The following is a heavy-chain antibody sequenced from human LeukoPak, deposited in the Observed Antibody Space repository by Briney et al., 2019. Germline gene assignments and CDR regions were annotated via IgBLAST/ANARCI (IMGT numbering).Heavy chain of an antibody. D-gene: IGHD6-6*01. CDR3: ANWIGSSSRDY. CDR1: GFTFINYA. J-gene: IGHJ4*02. V-gene: IGHV3-23*01. CDR2: LSFSGLTT. Sequence: GGSLRLSCAASGFTFINYAMNWVRQAPGKGLEWVSALSFSGLTTYYADSVRGRFTISRDNSNNALYLQMDSLRAEDTAVYYCANWIGSSSRDYWGQGTLVTVSS.